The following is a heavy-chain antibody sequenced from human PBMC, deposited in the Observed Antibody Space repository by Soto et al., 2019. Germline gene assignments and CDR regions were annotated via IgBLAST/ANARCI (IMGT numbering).Heavy chain of an antibody. Sequence: LILSCAASGFNFSSYSMNWVRQAPGKGLEWVSSISSSSSYMYYADSVKGRFTISRDNAKNSLYLQMNRLRAEDTPVYYCVWQWLVREDAFDIWVQGTMVTDSS. CDR3: VWQWLVREDAFDI. V-gene: IGHV3-21*01. CDR1: GFNFSSYS. D-gene: IGHD6-19*01. CDR2: ISSSSSYM. J-gene: IGHJ3*02.